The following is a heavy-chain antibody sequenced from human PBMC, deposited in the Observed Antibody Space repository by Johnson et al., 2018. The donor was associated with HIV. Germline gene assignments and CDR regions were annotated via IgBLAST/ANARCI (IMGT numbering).Heavy chain of an antibody. CDR3: TTDMEQQQLAYDAFDI. CDR1: GFTFSSYW. CDR2: IKQDGSEK. V-gene: IGHV3-7*03. J-gene: IGHJ3*02. D-gene: IGHD6-13*01. Sequence: VQLVESGGGLVQPGGSLRLSCATSGFTFSSYWMSWVRQAPGKGLEWVANIKQDGSEKYYVDSVKGRFTISRDNAKNSLYLQMNSLKTEYTAVYYCTTDMEQQQLAYDAFDIWGQGTMVTVSS.